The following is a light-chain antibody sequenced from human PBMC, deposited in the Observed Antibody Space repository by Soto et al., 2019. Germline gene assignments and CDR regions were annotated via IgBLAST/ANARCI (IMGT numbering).Light chain of an antibody. J-gene: IGKJ4*01. V-gene: IGKV1-9*01. Sequence: DVQLTQSPSFLSASVGHRVTITCRASQGISSSLAWYQQLPGKAPKLLIYAADTLQTGVPSRFIGSGSGKELTLSISSLKPEDFATYYCQQLDSYPQSFGGGTKVDIK. CDR3: QQLDSYPQS. CDR1: QGISSS. CDR2: AAD.